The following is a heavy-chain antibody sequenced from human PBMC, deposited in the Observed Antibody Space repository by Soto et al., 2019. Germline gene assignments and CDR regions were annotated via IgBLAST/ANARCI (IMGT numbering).Heavy chain of an antibody. CDR1: GASISSYY. J-gene: IGHJ6*03. V-gene: IGHV4-59*08. D-gene: IGHD2-15*01. CDR2: IYYSGGT. CDR3: ARHDSGGSYYYYYYMDV. Sequence: SETLSLTCTVSGASISSYYWSWIRQPPGKGLEWIGYIYYSGGTNYTPSHKSRVTISVHTSKNQFSLKLSSVTAADTAVYYCARHDSGGSYYYYYYMDVWGKGTTVTVSS.